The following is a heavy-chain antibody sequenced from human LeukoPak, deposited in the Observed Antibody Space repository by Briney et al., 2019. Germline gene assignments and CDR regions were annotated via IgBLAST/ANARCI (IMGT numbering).Heavy chain of an antibody. V-gene: IGHV5-51*01. CDR2: IYPGENNI. D-gene: IGHD6-6*01. CDR3: ARHITTSSTSSHFDS. CDR1: GYYFTNYW. Sequence: GESLKITCKGSGYYFTNYWMAWVRQMPGKGLEYMGFIYPGENNIRYSPPFQGQVTISADKSINTAYLQWNSLKASDTAMYYCARHITTSSTSSHFDSWGQRTLVTVSS. J-gene: IGHJ4*02.